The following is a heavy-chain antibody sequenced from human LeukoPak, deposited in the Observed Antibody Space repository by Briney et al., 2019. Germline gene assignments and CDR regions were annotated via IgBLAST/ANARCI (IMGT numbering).Heavy chain of an antibody. D-gene: IGHD4-17*01. J-gene: IGHJ3*02. CDR3: ASYGDYNDAFDI. V-gene: IGHV3-21*01. CDR1: GFTFSSYA. Sequence: KPGRSLRLSCAASGFTFSSYAMHWVRQAPGKGLEWVSSISSSSSYIYYADSVKGRFTISRDNAKNSLYLQMNSLRAEDTAVYYCASYGDYNDAFDIWGQGTMVTVSS. CDR2: ISSSSSYI.